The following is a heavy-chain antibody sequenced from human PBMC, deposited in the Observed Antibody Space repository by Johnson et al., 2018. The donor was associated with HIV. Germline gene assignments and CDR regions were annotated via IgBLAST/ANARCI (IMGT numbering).Heavy chain of an antibody. CDR3: ATQYNYRQPFDI. J-gene: IGHJ3*02. Sequence: VQLVESGGGVVKPGGSLRLSCAASAFTFSSYAIHWVRQAPGKGLEWVANIKQDGSEKYYVDSVKGRFTISRDNAKNSLYLQMNSLRAEDTAVYYCATQYNYRQPFDIWGQGTMVTVSS. CDR2: IKQDGSEK. CDR1: AFTFSSYA. D-gene: IGHD1-1*01. V-gene: IGHV3-7*03.